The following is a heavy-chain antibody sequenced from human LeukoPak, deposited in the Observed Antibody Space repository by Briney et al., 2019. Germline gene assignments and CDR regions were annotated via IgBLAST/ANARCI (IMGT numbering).Heavy chain of an antibody. V-gene: IGHV4-59*01. D-gene: IGHD3-22*01. CDR2: IYHSGSA. Sequence: SETLSLTCTVSGGSLSSSFWSWIRQPPGKGLEWIGYIYHSGSASYNPSLTSRVTMSVDTSTLQFSLKMTSITTADTAVYYCARGSDTGMIGVFDCWGQGTLVTVSS. CDR3: ARGSDTGMIGVFDC. CDR1: GGSLSSSF. J-gene: IGHJ4*02.